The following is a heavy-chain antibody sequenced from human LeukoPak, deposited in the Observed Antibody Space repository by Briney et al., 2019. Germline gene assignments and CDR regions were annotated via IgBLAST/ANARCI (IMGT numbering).Heavy chain of an antibody. CDR2: IRYDGSNK. CDR3: AKEKADYYYYYMDV. Sequence: GGSLGLSCAASGFTFSSYGMHWVRQAPGKGLEWVAFIRYDGSNKYYADSVKGRFTISRDNSKNTLYLQMNSLRAEDTAVYYCAKEKADYYYYYMDVWGKGTTVTVSS. J-gene: IGHJ6*03. CDR1: GFTFSSYG. D-gene: IGHD2-15*01. V-gene: IGHV3-30*02.